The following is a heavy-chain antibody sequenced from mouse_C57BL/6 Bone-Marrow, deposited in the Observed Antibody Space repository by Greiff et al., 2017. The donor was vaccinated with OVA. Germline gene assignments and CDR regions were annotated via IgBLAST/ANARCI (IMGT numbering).Heavy chain of an antibody. CDR2: ISSGGSYT. D-gene: IGHD2-12*01. Sequence: EVKVVESGGDLVKPGGSLKLSCAASGFTFSSYGMSWVRPTPDKRLEWVATISSGGSYTYYPDSVKGRFTISRDNAKNTLYLQMSSLKSEDTAMYYCARLRGYSLDYWGQGTTLTVSS. V-gene: IGHV5-6*01. CDR1: GFTFSSYG. CDR3: ARLRGYSLDY. J-gene: IGHJ2*01.